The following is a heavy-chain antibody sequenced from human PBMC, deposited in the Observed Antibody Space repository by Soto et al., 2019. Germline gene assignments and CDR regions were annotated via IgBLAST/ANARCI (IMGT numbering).Heavy chain of an antibody. CDR1: GYTFTSYD. V-gene: IGHV1-8*01. D-gene: IGHD3-3*01. Sequence: ASVKVSCKASGYTFTSYDINWVRQATGQGLEWMGWMNPNSGNTGYAQKFQGRVTMTRNTSISTAYMELSSLRSEDTAVYYCARGRSLFGVVFDVGVDVWGKGTTVTVSS. J-gene: IGHJ6*04. CDR2: MNPNSGNT. CDR3: ARGRSLFGVVFDVGVDV.